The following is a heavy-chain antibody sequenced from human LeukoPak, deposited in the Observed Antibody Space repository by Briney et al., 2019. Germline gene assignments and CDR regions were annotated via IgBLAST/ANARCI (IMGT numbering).Heavy chain of an antibody. D-gene: IGHD5-12*01. J-gene: IGHJ4*02. V-gene: IGHV3-7*01. CDR3: ARDHSDYVRVGLDY. CDR2: IKQDGSEK. CDR1: GFTFSSYW. Sequence: GGSLRLSCAASGFTFSSYWMSWVRQAPGKGLEWVANIKQDGSEKYYVDSVKGRFTISRDNAKNSLYLQMNRLRAEDTAVYFCARDHSDYVRVGLDYWGQGTLVTVSS.